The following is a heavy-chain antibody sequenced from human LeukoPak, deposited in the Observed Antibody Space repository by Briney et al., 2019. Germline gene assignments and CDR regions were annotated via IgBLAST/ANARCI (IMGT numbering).Heavy chain of an antibody. CDR1: GFTFSCYA. D-gene: IGHD3-9*01. CDR3: AKDGDGYHN. V-gene: IGHV3-7*01. J-gene: IGHJ4*02. Sequence: GGSLRLSCAASGFTFSCYATSWVRQAPGKGLEWVANIKEDGSAQYYADSVKGRFTISRDNTKNSLYLQMNSLTAEDTAMYYCAKDGDGYHNWGQGALVTVSS. CDR2: IKEDGSAQ.